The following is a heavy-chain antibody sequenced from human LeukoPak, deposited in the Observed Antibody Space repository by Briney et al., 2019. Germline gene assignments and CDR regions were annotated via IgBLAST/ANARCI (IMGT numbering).Heavy chain of an antibody. CDR2: INPNSGGT. J-gene: IGHJ5*02. D-gene: IGHD3-22*01. V-gene: IGHV1-2*02. CDR1: GYTFTGYY. Sequence: ASVTVSCKASGYTFTGYYVHWVRQAPGQGLEWMGWINPNSGGTNYAQKFQGRVTMTRDTSISTAYMEVSSLRSDDTAVYYCARVPCVITGCPPINWFGPWGQGTLVTVSS. CDR3: ARVPCVITGCPPINWFGP.